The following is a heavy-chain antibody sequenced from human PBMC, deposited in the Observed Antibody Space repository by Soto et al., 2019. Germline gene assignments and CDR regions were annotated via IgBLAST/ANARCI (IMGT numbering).Heavy chain of an antibody. Sequence: SETLSLTCAVYGGSFSGYYWSWIRQPPGKGLEWIGEINHSGSTNYNPSLKSRVTISVDTSKNQFSLKLSSVTAADTAVYYCARGCHGSSCPHNCFDSWGQGTLVTVSS. CDR2: INHSGST. V-gene: IGHV4-34*01. CDR1: GGSFSGYY. D-gene: IGHD6-13*01. J-gene: IGHJ5*01. CDR3: ARGCHGSSCPHNCFDS.